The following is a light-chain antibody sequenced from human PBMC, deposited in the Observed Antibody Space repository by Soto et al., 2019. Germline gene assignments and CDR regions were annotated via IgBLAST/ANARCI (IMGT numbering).Light chain of an antibody. V-gene: IGKV3-15*01. CDR2: GVS. Sequence: EMVMTQSPATLSVSPGDRATLSCRASQSVSNNLAWYQQKPGQAPRLLMYGVSTRATGIPVRFSGSGSGTEFTLTISSLQSEDFAVYYCQEYCNWQGTFGQGTKVEIK. J-gene: IGKJ1*01. CDR3: QEYCNWQGT. CDR1: QSVSNN.